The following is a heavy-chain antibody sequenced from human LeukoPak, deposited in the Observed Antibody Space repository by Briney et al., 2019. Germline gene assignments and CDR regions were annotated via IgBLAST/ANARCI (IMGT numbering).Heavy chain of an antibody. Sequence: GGSLRLSCAVSGFTFSSNVMHWVCQAPGKGLEWVAVISYDGSDKYYADSVKGRFTISRDNSKNTLYLQMNSLRAEDTAVYYCAKEGVSYGNVFDYYGMDVWGQGTTVTVSS. J-gene: IGHJ6*02. CDR3: AKEGVSYGNVFDYYGMDV. V-gene: IGHV3-30*18. D-gene: IGHD3-16*01. CDR2: ISYDGSDK. CDR1: GFTFSSNV.